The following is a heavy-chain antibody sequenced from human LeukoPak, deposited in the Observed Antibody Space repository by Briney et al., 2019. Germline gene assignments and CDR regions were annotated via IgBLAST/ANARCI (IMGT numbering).Heavy chain of an antibody. CDR3: AKKDGTVVVSTFGD. CDR2: IQFDESSK. J-gene: IGHJ4*02. V-gene: IGHV3-30*02. D-gene: IGHD3-22*01. CDR1: GFNFRTYG. Sequence: GGSLRLSCAASGFNFRTYGMHWVRQAPGKGLEWVAFIQFDESSKNYADSVKGRFTISRDNSKNTVYLQVNSLRAEDTAVYYCAKKDGTVVVSTFGDWGQGTLVTVSS.